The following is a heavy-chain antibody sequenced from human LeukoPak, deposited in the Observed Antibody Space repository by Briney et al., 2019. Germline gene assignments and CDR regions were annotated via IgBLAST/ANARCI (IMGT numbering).Heavy chain of an antibody. CDR2: ISAYNGNT. V-gene: IGHV1-18*01. CDR3: ARDKTVGYDILTGYIPFDY. CDR1: GYTFTSYG. D-gene: IGHD3-9*01. Sequence: GASVKVSCKASGYTFTSYGISWVRQAPGQGLEWMGWISAYNGNTNYAQKLQGRVTMTTDTSTSTAYMELRSLRSDDTAVHYCARDKTVGYDILTGYIPFDYWGQGTLVTVSS. J-gene: IGHJ4*02.